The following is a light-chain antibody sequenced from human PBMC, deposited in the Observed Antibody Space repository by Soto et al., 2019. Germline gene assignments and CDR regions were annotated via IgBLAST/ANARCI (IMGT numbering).Light chain of an antibody. V-gene: IGKV1-5*03. CDR2: KAS. Sequence: DIQMTQSPSTLSASVGDRVTITCRASQSINTWLAWYQHKPGKAPKLLIYKASSLQSGVPSRFSGSGSGTEFTLTISRLQPDDFAPYYCQQYNHWYTFGQGTKLEI. J-gene: IGKJ2*01. CDR3: QQYNHWYT. CDR1: QSINTW.